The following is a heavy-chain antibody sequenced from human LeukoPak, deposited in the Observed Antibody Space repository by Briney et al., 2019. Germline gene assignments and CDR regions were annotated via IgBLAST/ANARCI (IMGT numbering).Heavy chain of an antibody. CDR3: AKKGLSYGLADFDY. J-gene: IGHJ4*02. CDR1: GFTFSSYG. Sequence: PGGSLRLSCAASGFTFSSYGMHWVRQAPGKGREWVAFIRYDGSNKYYADSVKGRFTISRDNSKNTLYLQMNSLRAEDTAVYYCAKKGLSYGLADFDYWGQGTLVTVSS. V-gene: IGHV3-30*02. D-gene: IGHD5-18*01. CDR2: IRYDGSNK.